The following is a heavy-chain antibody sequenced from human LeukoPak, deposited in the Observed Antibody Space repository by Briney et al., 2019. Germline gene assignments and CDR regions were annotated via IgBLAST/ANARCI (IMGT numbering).Heavy chain of an antibody. J-gene: IGHJ4*02. Sequence: GGSLRLSCAASGFTFGSYAMHWVRQAPGKGLEWVAVISYDGSNKYYADSVKGRFTISRDNSKNTLYLQMNSLRAEDTAVYYCAREYRPDIVVVPAAIWGFPDYWGQGTLVTVSS. CDR2: ISYDGSNK. CDR3: AREYRPDIVVVPAAIWGFPDY. V-gene: IGHV3-30*04. D-gene: IGHD2-2*01. CDR1: GFTFGSYA.